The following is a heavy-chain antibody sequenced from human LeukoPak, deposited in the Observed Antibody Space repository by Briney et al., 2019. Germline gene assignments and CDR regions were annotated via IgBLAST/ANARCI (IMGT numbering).Heavy chain of an antibody. J-gene: IGHJ4*02. Sequence: GGSLRLSCAASGFSFSTYTMTWLRQAPGKGLEWVSSISSNGYIYYADSLKGRFTISRDSAENSLYLQMSSLRVEDTALYYCARGTRGFTYGLDYWGQGTLVTVSS. CDR3: ARGTRGFTYGLDY. CDR2: ISSNGYI. CDR1: GFSFSTYT. D-gene: IGHD5-18*01. V-gene: IGHV3-21*01.